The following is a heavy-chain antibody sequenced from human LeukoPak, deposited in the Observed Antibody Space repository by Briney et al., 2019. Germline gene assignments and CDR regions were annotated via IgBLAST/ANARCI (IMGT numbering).Heavy chain of an antibody. V-gene: IGHV3-30-3*01. CDR1: DFSFSTYA. Sequence: GGSLRLSCAASDFSFSTYAMSWVRQAPGKGLEWVAVISYDGSNKFYADSVKGRFTISRDNSKNTLYLQMNSLKTEDTAVYYCARDPGSGLNYYYYYMDVWGKGTTVTVSS. CDR2: ISYDGSNK. CDR3: ARDPGSGLNYYYYYMDV. D-gene: IGHD3-10*01. J-gene: IGHJ6*03.